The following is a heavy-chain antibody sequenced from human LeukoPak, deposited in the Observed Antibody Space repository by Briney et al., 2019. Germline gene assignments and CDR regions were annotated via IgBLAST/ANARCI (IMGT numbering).Heavy chain of an antibody. J-gene: IGHJ6*03. CDR2: ISGSGSST. CDR1: GFTFSNYA. D-gene: IGHD4-11*01. CDR3: ARGRSNYYYMDV. V-gene: IGHV3-23*01. Sequence: GGSLRLSCAASGFTFSNYAMSWVRQAPGKGLEWVSAISGSGSSTYYTDPVKGRFTISRDNSKNTLYLQMNSLRAEDTAVYYCARGRSNYYYMDVWGKGTTVTVSS.